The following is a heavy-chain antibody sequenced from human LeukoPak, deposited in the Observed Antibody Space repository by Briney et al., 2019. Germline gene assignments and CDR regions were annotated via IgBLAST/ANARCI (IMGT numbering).Heavy chain of an antibody. Sequence: GGSLRLSCAASGFTFSDFWMTWFRQAPGKGLEWVANIDQDGSEKYYLDSVKGRLTISRDNAKNSLYLQMNSLSVEGTAVYYCATSPRGYQLLEPGSWGQGTLVTVSS. CDR2: IDQDGSEK. D-gene: IGHD2-2*01. CDR3: ATSPRGYQLLEPGS. V-gene: IGHV3-7*01. J-gene: IGHJ5*02. CDR1: GFTFSDFW.